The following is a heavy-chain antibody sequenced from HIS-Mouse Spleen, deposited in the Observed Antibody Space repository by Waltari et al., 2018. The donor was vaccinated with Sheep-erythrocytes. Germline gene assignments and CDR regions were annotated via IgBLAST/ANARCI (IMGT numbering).Heavy chain of an antibody. V-gene: IGHV2-26*01. Sequence: QWGAGLLKPSETLSLTCAVYGGSFSGSYWRWVRQPPGKGLEWLAHIFSNDEKSYSTSLKSRLTISKDTSKSQVVLTMTNMDPVDTATYYCARITVDQLVDYYYYYGMDVWGQGTTVTVSS. CDR1: GGSFSGSYW. D-gene: IGHD6-13*01. CDR2: IFSNDEK. J-gene: IGHJ6*02. CDR3: ARITVDQLVDYYYYYGMDV.